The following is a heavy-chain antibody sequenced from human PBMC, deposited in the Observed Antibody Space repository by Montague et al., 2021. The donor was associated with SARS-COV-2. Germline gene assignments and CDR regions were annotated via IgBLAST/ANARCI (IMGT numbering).Heavy chain of an antibody. CDR1: GGSISRGYYY. CDR2: IYRRGSP. Sequence: TLSLTCTVSGGSISRGYYYWSWIRLPARKGLEWIGRIYRRGSPNYNSSLESRVVLSVDTSRNQFSMKMTSVTAADTAMYYCAGGVDTGVVPVTGGFDSWGQGTLVIVSS. J-gene: IGHJ4*02. CDR3: AGGVDTGVVPVTGGFDS. V-gene: IGHV4-61*02. D-gene: IGHD5-18*01.